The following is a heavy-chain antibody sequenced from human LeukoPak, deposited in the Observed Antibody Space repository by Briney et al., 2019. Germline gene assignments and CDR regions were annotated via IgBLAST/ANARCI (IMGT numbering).Heavy chain of an antibody. CDR2: IYSGGST. D-gene: IGHD6-13*01. CDR1: GFTVSSNY. J-gene: IGHJ4*02. V-gene: IGHV3-53*01. Sequence: GGSLRLSCAASGFTVSSNYMSWVRQAPGKGLEWVSVIYSGGSTYYADSVKGRFTISRDNSKNTLYLQMNSLRAEDTAVYYCARESPGGVAAAGPFDYWGQGTLVTVSS. CDR3: ARESPGGVAAAGPFDY.